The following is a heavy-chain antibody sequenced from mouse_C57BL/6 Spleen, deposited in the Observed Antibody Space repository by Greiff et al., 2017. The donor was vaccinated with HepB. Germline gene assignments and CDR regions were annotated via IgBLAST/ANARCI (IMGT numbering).Heavy chain of an antibody. Sequence: VQGVESGAELVKPGASVKMSCKASGYTFTSYWITWVKQRPGQGLEWIGDIYPGSGSTNYNEKFKSKATLTVDTSSSTAYMQLSSLTSEDSAVYYCAREPDYYGSSYGFDYWGQGTTLTVSS. CDR3: AREPDYYGSSYGFDY. V-gene: IGHV1-55*01. CDR2: IYPGSGST. D-gene: IGHD1-1*01. J-gene: IGHJ2*01. CDR1: GYTFTSYW.